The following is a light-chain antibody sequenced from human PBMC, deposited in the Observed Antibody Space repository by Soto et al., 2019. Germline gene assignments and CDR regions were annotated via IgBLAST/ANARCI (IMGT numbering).Light chain of an antibody. Sequence: QPVLTQPPSVSGAPGQRVTISCTGSSSNIGSGYDVHWYQQLPGTAPKLLIYGNSNRPSGVPDRFSGSKSGTSASLAITGLQAEYEADYYCQSYDSSLSVYVIFGGGTKVTLL. J-gene: IGLJ2*01. V-gene: IGLV1-40*01. CDR2: GNS. CDR1: SSNIGSGYD. CDR3: QSYDSSLSVYVI.